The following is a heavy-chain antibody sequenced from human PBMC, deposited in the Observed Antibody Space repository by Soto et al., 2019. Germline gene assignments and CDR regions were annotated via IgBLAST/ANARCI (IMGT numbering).Heavy chain of an antibody. CDR2: INAGNGYT. D-gene: IGHD3-10*01. J-gene: IGHJ5*02. V-gene: IGHV1-3*01. CDR3: GRGSVLIWFSP. CDR1: GYTFTSYA. Sequence: QVQLVQSGAEVKKPGASVKVSCKASGYTFTSYAMHWVRQAPGQRLEWMGWINAGNGYTKYSQKFQGRVTITRDASAITSYMELSSPRSEYTAVYYCGRGSVLIWFSPWGQGTLVYVSS.